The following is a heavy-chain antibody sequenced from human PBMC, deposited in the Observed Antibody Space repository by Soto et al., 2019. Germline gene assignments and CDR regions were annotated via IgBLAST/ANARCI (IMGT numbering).Heavy chain of an antibody. CDR2: IYDSGGT. CDR3: GGGSMTFVDY. V-gene: IGHV4-31*03. D-gene: IGHD3-22*01. J-gene: IGHJ4*02. Sequence: QLQLQESGPRLVKPSQTLSLTCTVSGYPISRRGYYCSWIRQHPVKGLEWIGYIYDSGGTSYNPSHKSRVTISVDTSKGQFSLKLGSVTAADTAVYHCGGGSMTFVDYWGQGTLVTVSS. CDR1: GYPISRRGYY.